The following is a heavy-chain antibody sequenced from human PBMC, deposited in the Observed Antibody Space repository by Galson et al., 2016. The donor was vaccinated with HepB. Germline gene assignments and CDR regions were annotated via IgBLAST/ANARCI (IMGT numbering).Heavy chain of an antibody. CDR2: INTGKGNT. CDR3: AGLSTSGTYFGY. D-gene: IGHD1-26*01. CDR1: GYTFTNHA. Sequence: SVKVSCKASGYTFTNHATHWVRQAPGQSLEWMGWINTGKGNTKYSQKFQDRVTITRDTSASTGYMELSNLRSEDTAVYFFAGLSTSGTYFGYWGQGVLVTVSS. V-gene: IGHV1-3*04. J-gene: IGHJ4*02.